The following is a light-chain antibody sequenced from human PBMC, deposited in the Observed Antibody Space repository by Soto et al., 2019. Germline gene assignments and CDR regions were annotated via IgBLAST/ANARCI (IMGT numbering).Light chain of an antibody. J-gene: IGKJ1*01. CDR1: HTISSW. Sequence: DIHMTQSPSTLSGSVGYIFAITCRASHTISSWLAWYQQKPGKAPKLLIYKASTLKSGVPSRLRGSGYGTEFTLTISSMKHDDFETYYCQHYNSYSEAFGHGTKVDIK. V-gene: IGKV1-5*03. CDR3: QHYNSYSEA. CDR2: KAS.